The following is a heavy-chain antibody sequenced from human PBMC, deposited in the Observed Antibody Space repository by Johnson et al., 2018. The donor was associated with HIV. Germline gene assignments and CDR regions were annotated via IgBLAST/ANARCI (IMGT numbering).Heavy chain of an antibody. V-gene: IGHV3-30*02. CDR1: GFTFSSYA. CDR2: IRYDGPNK. CDR3: ANSTASDAFDI. J-gene: IGHJ3*02. D-gene: IGHD1-1*01. Sequence: QVTLVESGGGLIQPGGSLRLSCAASGFTFSSYAMSWVRQAPGKGLEWVAFIRYDGPNKYYADSVKGRFTISRDNSKNTLDLQMNSLRVEDAAVYYCANSTASDAFDIWGQGTIVTVSS.